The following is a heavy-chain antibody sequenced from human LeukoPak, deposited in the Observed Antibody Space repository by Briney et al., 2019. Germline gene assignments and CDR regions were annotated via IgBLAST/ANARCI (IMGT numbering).Heavy chain of an antibody. CDR1: GGSFNGYY. V-gene: IGHV4-39*01. J-gene: IGHJ6*03. CDR3: ARHARGDYYYYYYMDV. CDR2: IYYSGST. Sequence: SETLSLTCAVYGGSFNGYYWGWIRQPPGKGLEWIGSIYYSGSTYYNPSLKSRVTISVDTSKNQFSLKLSSVTAADTAVYYCARHARGDYYYYYYMDVWGKGTTVTISS.